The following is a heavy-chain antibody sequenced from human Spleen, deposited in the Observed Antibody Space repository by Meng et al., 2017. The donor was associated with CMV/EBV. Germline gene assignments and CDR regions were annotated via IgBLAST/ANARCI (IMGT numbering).Heavy chain of an antibody. D-gene: IGHD6-13*01. Sequence: GGSLRLSCAASGFTFSSYTMHWVRQAPGKGLEWVANIKQDGSEKYYVDSVKGRFTISRDNAKNSLYLQMISLRAEDTAVYYCARDEDGAYSLMGVWGQGTTVTVSS. V-gene: IGHV3-7*01. J-gene: IGHJ6*02. CDR1: GFTFSSYT. CDR3: ARDEDGAYSLMGV. CDR2: IKQDGSEK.